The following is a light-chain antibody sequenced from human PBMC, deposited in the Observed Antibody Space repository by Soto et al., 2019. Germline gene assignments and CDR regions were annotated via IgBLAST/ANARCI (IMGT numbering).Light chain of an antibody. J-gene: IGLJ2*01. CDR1: SGHSSYA. CDR3: QTWGTGIRV. CDR2: LNSDGSH. Sequence: QSVLTQSPSASASLGASVKLTCTLSSGHSSYAIAWHQQQPEKGPRYLMKLNSDGSHSKGDGIPDRFSGSSSGAERYLTISSLHSEDEADYSCQTWGTGIRVFGGGTKVTVL. V-gene: IGLV4-69*01.